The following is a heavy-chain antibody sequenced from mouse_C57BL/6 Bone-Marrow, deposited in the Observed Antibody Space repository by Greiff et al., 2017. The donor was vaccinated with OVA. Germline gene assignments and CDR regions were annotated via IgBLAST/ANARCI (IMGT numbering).Heavy chain of an antibody. CDR2: IYPGNGDT. J-gene: IGHJ2*01. CDR1: GYTFTSYN. Sequence: ESGAELVRPGASVKMSCKASGYTFTSYNMHWVKQTPRQGLEWIGAIYPGNGDTSYNQKFKGKATLTVDKSSSTAYMQLSSLTSEDSAVYFCAFNYYGSSYYFDYWGQGTTLTVSS. D-gene: IGHD1-1*01. CDR3: AFNYYGSSYYFDY. V-gene: IGHV1-12*01.